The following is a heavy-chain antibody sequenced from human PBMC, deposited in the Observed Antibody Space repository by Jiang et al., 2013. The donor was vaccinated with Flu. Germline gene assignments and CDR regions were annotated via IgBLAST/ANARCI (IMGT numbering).Heavy chain of an antibody. D-gene: IGHD3-9*01. CDR2: VYYSGST. CDR1: GASVSSHKYY. Sequence: GPGLVKPSETLSLTCSVSGASVSSHKYYWAWIRQSPGKGLEWIGSVYYSGSTYYNPSLESRVTISLDMSKNQMSLKMISVTAADTSMFYCARHQGFDYLMALDLWGQGTLVTVSS. J-gene: IGHJ4*02. V-gene: IGHV4-39*01. CDR3: ARHQGFDYLMALDL.